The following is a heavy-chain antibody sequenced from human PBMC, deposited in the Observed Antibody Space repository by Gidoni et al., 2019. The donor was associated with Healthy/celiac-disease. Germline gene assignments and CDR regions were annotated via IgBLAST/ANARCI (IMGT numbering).Heavy chain of an antibody. J-gene: IGHJ4*02. CDR2: MSGSGGST. D-gene: IGHD2-21*02. V-gene: IGHV3-23*01. CDR1: GFTFSSYA. CDR3: AKDEHIVVVTATHFDY. Sequence: EVQLLESGGGLVQPGGSLRLSCAASGFTFSSYAMRWVRQAPGKGLEWGSAMSGSGGSTYYADSVKGRFTISRDNSKNTLYLQMNSLRAEDTAVYYCAKDEHIVVVTATHFDYWGQGTLVTVSS.